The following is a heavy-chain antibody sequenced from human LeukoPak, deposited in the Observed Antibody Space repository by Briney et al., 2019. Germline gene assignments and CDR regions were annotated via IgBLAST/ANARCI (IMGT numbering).Heavy chain of an antibody. V-gene: IGHV3-66*02. J-gene: IGHJ2*01. D-gene: IGHD3-22*01. Sequence: GGSLRLSCAASGFTVSSNYMSWVRQAPGKGLEWVSVIYSGGSTYYAHSVKGRFTISRDNSKNTLYLQMNSLRAEDTAVYYCARDSRYDSSGYYYWYFDLWGRGTLVTVSS. CDR3: ARDSRYDSSGYYYWYFDL. CDR1: GFTVSSNY. CDR2: IYSGGST.